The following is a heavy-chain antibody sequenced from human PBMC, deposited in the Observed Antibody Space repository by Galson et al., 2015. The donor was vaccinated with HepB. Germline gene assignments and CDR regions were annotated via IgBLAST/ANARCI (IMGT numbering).Heavy chain of an antibody. CDR1: GISISNSY. J-gene: IGHJ5*02. CDR2: IYSRGST. V-gene: IGHV4-59*01. CDR3: ARPVAARGYRYGHWFDP. D-gene: IGHD5-18*01. Sequence: SESLSLTCTVSGISISNSYWSWIRQPPGKCLEWLGYIYSRGSTAYNPSLQAPIPLSVDPPRNQFSLQFRSVTPADTAFYYFARPVAARGYRYGHWFDPWGQGTMVTVSS.